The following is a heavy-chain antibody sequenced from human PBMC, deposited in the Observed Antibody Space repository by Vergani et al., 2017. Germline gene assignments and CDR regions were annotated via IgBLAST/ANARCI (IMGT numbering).Heavy chain of an antibody. J-gene: IGHJ4*02. CDR2: ISSSSSYI. V-gene: IGHV3-21*01. D-gene: IGHD3-3*01. Sequence: EVQLVESGGGLVKPGGSLRLSCAASGFTFSSYSMNRVRQAPGKGLEWVSSISSSSSYIYYADSVKGRFTISRDNAKNSLYLQMNSLRAEDTAVYYCARVEDFWSGYYTGYFDYWGQGTLVTVSS. CDR1: GFTFSSYS. CDR3: ARVEDFWSGYYTGYFDY.